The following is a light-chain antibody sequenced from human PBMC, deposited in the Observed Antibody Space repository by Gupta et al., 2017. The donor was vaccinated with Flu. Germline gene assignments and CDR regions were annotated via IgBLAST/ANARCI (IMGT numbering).Light chain of an antibody. CDR2: EVS. V-gene: IGLV2-18*02. CDR1: SSDFGSYNR. J-gene: IGLJ3*02. Sequence: QSALTQPAPVSGSPGPSLTISCSGTSSDFGSYNRVSWYQQPPGTAPKLMISEVSNRPSGVPDRFSGSKSGNTASLTISGLQAEDEADYYCSSYTSSNTWVFGGGTKLTVL. CDR3: SSYTSSNTWV.